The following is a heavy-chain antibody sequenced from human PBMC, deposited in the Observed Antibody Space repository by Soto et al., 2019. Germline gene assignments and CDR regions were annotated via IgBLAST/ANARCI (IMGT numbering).Heavy chain of an antibody. D-gene: IGHD6-13*01. CDR2: IYYSGST. CDR1: GGSISSGDYY. Sequence: PSETLSLTCTVSGGSISSGDYYWSWIRQPPGKGLEWIGYIYYSGSTYYNPSLKSRVTISVDTSKNQFSLKLSSVTAADTAVYYCARERPHGSRLDPWGQGTLVTVSS. V-gene: IGHV4-30-4*01. J-gene: IGHJ5*02. CDR3: ARERPHGSRLDP.